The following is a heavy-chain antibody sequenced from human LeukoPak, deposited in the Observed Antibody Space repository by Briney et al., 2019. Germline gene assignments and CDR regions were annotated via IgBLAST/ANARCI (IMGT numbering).Heavy chain of an antibody. J-gene: IGHJ4*02. V-gene: IGHV1-69*13. Sequence: SVKVSCKVSGYTLTELSMHWVRQAPGKGLEWMGGIITIFGTAKYAQKFQGRVTITADESTSTAYMELSSLRSEDTAVYYCAREGGDYYDSSGYYRGVLDYWGQGTLVTVSS. CDR3: AREGGDYYDSSGYYRGVLDY. D-gene: IGHD3-22*01. CDR1: GYTLTELS. CDR2: IITIFGTA.